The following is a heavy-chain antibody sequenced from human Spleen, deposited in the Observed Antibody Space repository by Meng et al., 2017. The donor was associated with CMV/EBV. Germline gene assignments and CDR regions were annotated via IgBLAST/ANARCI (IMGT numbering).Heavy chain of an antibody. V-gene: IGHV4-59*12. CDR2: LHNSGRT. CDR1: GGSIASEY. J-gene: IGHJ6*02. CDR3: ARARRYYYGMDV. Sequence: SETLSLTCTVSGGSIASEYWSWIRQPPGKGLQWIAYLHNSGRTNYNPSLKSRVTISVDTSKNQFSLKLSSVTAADTAVYYCARARRYYYGMDVWGQGTTVTVSS.